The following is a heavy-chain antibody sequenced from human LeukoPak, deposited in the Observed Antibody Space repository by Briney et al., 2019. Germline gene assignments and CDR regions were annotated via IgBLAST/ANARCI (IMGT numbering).Heavy chain of an antibody. V-gene: IGHV3-48*01. CDR3: ATGGSEYRSDWFDS. J-gene: IGHJ5*01. Sequence: GGSLRLSCVGSGFRFSSYDMNWVRQAPGRGLEWLSYLTRTSSATWYADSVKGRFTIFRDNAKSSLYLQMNSLRVEYTAVYYCATGGSEYRSDWFDSWGQGTLVNVAS. CDR1: GFRFSSYD. D-gene: IGHD5-18*01. CDR2: LTRTSSAT.